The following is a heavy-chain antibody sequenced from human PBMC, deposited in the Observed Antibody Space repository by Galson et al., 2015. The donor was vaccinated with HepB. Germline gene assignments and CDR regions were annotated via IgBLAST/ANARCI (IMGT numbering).Heavy chain of an antibody. CDR1: GFTFSSYA. V-gene: IGHV3-23*01. CDR3: ARGSLQLLLAFEI. D-gene: IGHD2-15*01. Sequence: SLRLSCAASGFTFSSYAMSWVRQAPGKGLEWVSAISGSGGSTYYADSVKGRFTISRDNAKSTLYLQLNSLRAEDTAVYYCARGSLQLLLAFEIWGQGTMVTVSS. J-gene: IGHJ3*02. CDR2: ISGSGGST.